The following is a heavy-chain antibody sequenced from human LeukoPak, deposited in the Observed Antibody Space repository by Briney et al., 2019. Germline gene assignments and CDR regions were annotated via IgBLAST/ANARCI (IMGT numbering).Heavy chain of an antibody. CDR1: GFTLTSYA. D-gene: IGHD5/OR15-5a*01. J-gene: IGHJ5*01. Sequence: QTGGSLRLSCAASGFTLTSYAMSWVRQAPGKGLEWDSTMSGSGDSTNYADSVKGRFTISRDNSKNTVYLQMNSLRADDTAVYYCTKDLRGWSNSWGQGTLVTVSS. V-gene: IGHV3-23*01. CDR3: TKDLRGWSNS. CDR2: MSGSGDST.